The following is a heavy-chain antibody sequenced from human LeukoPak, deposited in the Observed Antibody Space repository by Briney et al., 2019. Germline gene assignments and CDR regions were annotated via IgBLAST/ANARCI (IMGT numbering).Heavy chain of an antibody. D-gene: IGHD6-6*01. Sequence: GASVKVSCTASGGTFSSYAISWVRQAPGQGLEWMGGIIPIFGTANYAQKFQGRVTITADESTSTAHMELSSLRSEDTAVYYCARDEYSSSSWFDPWGQGTLVTVSS. J-gene: IGHJ5*02. V-gene: IGHV1-69*01. CDR1: GGTFSSYA. CDR3: ARDEYSSSSWFDP. CDR2: IIPIFGTA.